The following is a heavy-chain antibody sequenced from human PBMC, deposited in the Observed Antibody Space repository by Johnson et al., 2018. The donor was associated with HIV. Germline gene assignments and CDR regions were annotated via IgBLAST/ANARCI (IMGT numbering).Heavy chain of an antibody. V-gene: IGHV3-23*04. CDR1: GFTFSTYA. Sequence: VQLVESGGGVVQPGRSLRLSCAASGFTFSTYAMSWVRQAPGKGLEWVSGISCSGGSTYYADSVKGRFTISRDNSKKSLYLQMNSLGAEDKAVYYCGNGPKPPGIQPWGWKAYDIWGQGTIVTVSS. J-gene: IGHJ3*02. CDR3: GNGPKPPGIQPWGWKAYDI. D-gene: IGHD3-10*01. CDR2: ISCSGGST.